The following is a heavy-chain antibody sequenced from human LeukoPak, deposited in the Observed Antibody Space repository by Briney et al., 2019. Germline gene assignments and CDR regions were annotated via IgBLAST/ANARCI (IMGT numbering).Heavy chain of an antibody. Sequence: GGFLRLSCAASGFTFRNAWMSWVRQAPGKGLEWVGRIKSRTDGGTIEYAAPVKGRFSISRDDSKNTLYLQINSLKTEDTAVYYCADLGDYAVGWGQGTLVTVSS. D-gene: IGHD4-17*01. CDR2: IKSRTDGGTI. J-gene: IGHJ4*02. CDR3: ADLGDYAVG. V-gene: IGHV3-15*01. CDR1: GFTFRNAW.